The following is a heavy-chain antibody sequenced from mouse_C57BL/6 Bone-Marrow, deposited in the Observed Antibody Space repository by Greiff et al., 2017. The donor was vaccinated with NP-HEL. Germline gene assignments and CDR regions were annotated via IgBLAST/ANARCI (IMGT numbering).Heavy chain of an antibody. D-gene: IGHD1-1*01. V-gene: IGHV1-69*01. Sequence: QVQLQQPGAELVMPGASVKLSCKASGYTFTSYWMHWVKQRPGQGLEWIGEIDPSDSYTNYNQKFKGKSTLTVDKSSSTAYMQLSSLTSEDSAVYYCARRSGNYGSSPYYFDYWGQGTTLTVSS. CDR2: IDPSDSYT. CDR1: GYTFTSYW. J-gene: IGHJ2*01. CDR3: ARRSGNYGSSPYYFDY.